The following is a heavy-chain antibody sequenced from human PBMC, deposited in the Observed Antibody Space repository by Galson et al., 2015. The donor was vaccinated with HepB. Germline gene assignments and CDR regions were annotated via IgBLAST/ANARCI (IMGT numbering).Heavy chain of an antibody. D-gene: IGHD2-8*02. CDR3: AKDESGLYDAFDV. CDR1: GYTFSDYY. J-gene: IGHJ3*01. Sequence: SVKVSCKASGYTFSDYYVHWVRQAPGQGLEWMGRINPHSGATNYAQKFQGRVTLTRDTSISTAYMELSRLKSDDTAVYYCAKDESGLYDAFDVWGQGTMVTVSS. CDR2: INPHSGAT. V-gene: IGHV1-2*06.